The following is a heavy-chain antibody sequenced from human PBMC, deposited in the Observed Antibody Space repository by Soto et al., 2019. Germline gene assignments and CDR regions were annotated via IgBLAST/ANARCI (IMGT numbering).Heavy chain of an antibody. CDR3: ARGAMGTPQTRYSYYGMDV. V-gene: IGHV3-21*06. D-gene: IGHD5-18*01. CDR1: GFTFSSYS. CDR2: LGVTTTYI. J-gene: IGHJ6*02. Sequence: PGGSLRLSCAASGFTFSSYSMHWVRQAPGKGLEWVSSLGVTTTYIYYADSLKGRFTISRDNAKDSLYLDIDYLRAEDTAVYFCARGAMGTPQTRYSYYGMDVWGQGTAVTVSS.